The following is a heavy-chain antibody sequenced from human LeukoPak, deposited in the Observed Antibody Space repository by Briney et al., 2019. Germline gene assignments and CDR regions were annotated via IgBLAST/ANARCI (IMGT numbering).Heavy chain of an antibody. CDR1: GCTFTTYW. CDR2: LKQDGSEK. J-gene: IGHJ4*02. Sequence: GGALRLSCAASGCTFTTYWMSWVRQAPGKGLEGVANLKQDGSEKYYVDSVKGRFTISRDNANNSLYLQMNSLRAEDTAVYYCARGGDYLDYWGQGTLVTVSS. CDR3: ARGGDYLDY. V-gene: IGHV3-7*05.